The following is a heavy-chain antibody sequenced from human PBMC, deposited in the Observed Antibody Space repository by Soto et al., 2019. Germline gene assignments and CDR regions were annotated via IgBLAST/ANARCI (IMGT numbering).Heavy chain of an antibody. CDR3: ARHGDCSGGSCFDAFDI. J-gene: IGHJ3*02. CDR1: GGSISSSSYY. D-gene: IGHD2-15*01. Sequence: QLQLQESGPGLVKPSETLSLTCTVSGGSISSSSYYWGWIRQPPGKGLEWIGSIYYSGSTYYNPSLKSRVPISVDTSKNQFSLKLSSVTAADTAVYYCARHGDCSGGSCFDAFDIWGQGTMVTVSS. V-gene: IGHV4-39*01. CDR2: IYYSGST.